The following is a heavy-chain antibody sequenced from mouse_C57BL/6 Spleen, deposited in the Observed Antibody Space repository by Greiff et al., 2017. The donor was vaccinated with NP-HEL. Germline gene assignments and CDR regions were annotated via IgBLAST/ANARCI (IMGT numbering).Heavy chain of an antibody. V-gene: IGHV3-8*01. CDR3: ARYLYGDYAMDY. J-gene: IGHJ4*01. D-gene: IGHD1-1*01. Sequence: EVKLQESGPGLAKPSQTLSLTCSVTGYSITGDYWNWIRKFPGNKLEYMGYISYSGSTYYNPSLKSRISITRDTSKNQYYLQLNSVTTEDTATYYCARYLYGDYAMDYWGQGTSVTVSS. CDR1: GYSITGDY. CDR2: ISYSGST.